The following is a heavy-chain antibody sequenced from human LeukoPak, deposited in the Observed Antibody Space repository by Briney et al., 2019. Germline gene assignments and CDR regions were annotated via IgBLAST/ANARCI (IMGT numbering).Heavy chain of an antibody. CDR2: IRTTAEGAKYA. Sequence: GGSLRLSCATSGFSFTDYPMNWVRQAPGKGLEWISNIRTTAEGAKYAYYADSVRGRVTISRDDGKNTLYLHMNSLRDDDTAVYYCATDQRYAFDYWGQGILVTVSS. D-gene: IGHD3-9*01. V-gene: IGHV3-48*02. J-gene: IGHJ4*02. CDR1: GFSFTDYP. CDR3: ATDQRYAFDY.